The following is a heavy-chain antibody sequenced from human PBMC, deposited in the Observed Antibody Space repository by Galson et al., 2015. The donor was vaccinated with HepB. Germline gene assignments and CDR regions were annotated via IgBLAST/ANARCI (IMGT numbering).Heavy chain of an antibody. Sequence: SVKVSCKASGYTFTGYHMHWVRQAPGQGLEWMGWINPNSGGTNYAQNFQGRVTMTRDTSISTAYMELSRLRSDDTAVYYCASGLIDYYDSSGLKLDYWGQGTLVTVSS. D-gene: IGHD3-22*01. CDR1: GYTFTGYH. J-gene: IGHJ4*02. CDR3: ASGLIDYYDSSGLKLDY. CDR2: INPNSGGT. V-gene: IGHV1-2*02.